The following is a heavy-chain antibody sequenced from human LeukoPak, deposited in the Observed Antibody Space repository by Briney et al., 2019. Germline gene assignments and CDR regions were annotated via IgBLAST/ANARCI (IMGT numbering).Heavy chain of an antibody. Sequence: PGGSLRLSCAASGFTFSNYLMHWIRQAPGKGLEWVSYISSSSSTIYYADSVKGRFTISRDNAKNSVYLQMNSLRDEDTAVYYCARAWRGIDYWGQGTLVTVSS. V-gene: IGHV3-48*02. CDR2: ISSSSSTI. D-gene: IGHD3-10*01. J-gene: IGHJ4*02. CDR1: GFTFSNYL. CDR3: ARAWRGIDY.